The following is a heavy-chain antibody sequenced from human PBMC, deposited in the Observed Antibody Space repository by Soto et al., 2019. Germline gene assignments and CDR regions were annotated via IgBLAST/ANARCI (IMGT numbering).Heavy chain of an antibody. CDR2: INTDGSST. CDR1: GFTFSSFW. J-gene: IGHJ4*02. Sequence: GGSLRLSCAVSGFTFSSFWMHWVRQTPGEGLVWVSRINTDGSSTSYADSVKGRFTISRDNAKNTLYLQMNSLRVEDTAMYYCAKRGVDTFGLSYWGQGTLVTVSS. CDR3: AKRGVDTFGLSY. D-gene: IGHD3-10*01. V-gene: IGHV3-74*01.